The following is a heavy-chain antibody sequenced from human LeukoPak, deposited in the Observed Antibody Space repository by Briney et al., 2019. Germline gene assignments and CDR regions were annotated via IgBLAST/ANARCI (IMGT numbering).Heavy chain of an antibody. J-gene: IGHJ4*02. CDR2: IYYSGST. D-gene: IGHD5-12*01. CDR1: GGSISSYY. V-gene: IGHV4-59*08. CDR3: ARSSGYDYGDY. Sequence: PSETLSLTCTVSGGSISSYYWSWIRQPPGKGLEWIGYIYYSGSTNYNPSLKSRDTISVDTSKNQFSLKLSSVTAADTAVYYCARSSGYDYGDYWGQGTLVTVSS.